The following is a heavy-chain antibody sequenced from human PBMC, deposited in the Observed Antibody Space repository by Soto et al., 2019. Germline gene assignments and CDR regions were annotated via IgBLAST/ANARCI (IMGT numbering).Heavy chain of an antibody. D-gene: IGHD6-6*01. J-gene: IGHJ6*02. V-gene: IGHV4-30-4*01. Sequence: SETLSLTCTVSGGSISSGDYYWSWIRQPPGKGLEWIGYIYYSGSTYYNPSLKSRVTISVDTSKNQFSLKLSSVTAADTAGYYCARVPSRSSGGAYYGMDVWGQGTTVTVSS. CDR3: ARVPSRSSGGAYYGMDV. CDR1: GGSISSGDYY. CDR2: IYYSGST.